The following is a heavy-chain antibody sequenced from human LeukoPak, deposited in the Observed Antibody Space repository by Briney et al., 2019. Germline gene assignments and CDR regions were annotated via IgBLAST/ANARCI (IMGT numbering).Heavy chain of an antibody. D-gene: IGHD4-17*01. V-gene: IGHV3-30-3*01. Sequence: GGSLRLSCAASGFTFSSYAMHWVRQAPGKGLEWVAVISYDGSNKYYADSVKGRFTISRDNSKNTLYLQMNSLRAEDTAVYYCARERLRTKSFDYWGQGTLVTVSS. CDR1: GFTFSSYA. CDR2: ISYDGSNK. CDR3: ARERLRTKSFDY. J-gene: IGHJ4*02.